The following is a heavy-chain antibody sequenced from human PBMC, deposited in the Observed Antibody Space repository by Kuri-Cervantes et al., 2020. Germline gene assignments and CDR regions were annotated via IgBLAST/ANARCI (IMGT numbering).Heavy chain of an antibody. J-gene: IGHJ5*02. V-gene: IGHV2-5*02. CDR1: GFSLSNARMG. CDR3: ARNYTIFGENGFDP. Sequence: SGPTLVKPTETLTLTCTVSGFSLSNARMGVSWIRQPPGKALEWLALIYWDDDKRYSPSLKSRLTITKDTSKNQVVLTMTNMDPVDTATYYCARNYTIFGENGFDPWGQGTLVTVSS. CDR2: IYWDDDK. D-gene: IGHD3-3*01.